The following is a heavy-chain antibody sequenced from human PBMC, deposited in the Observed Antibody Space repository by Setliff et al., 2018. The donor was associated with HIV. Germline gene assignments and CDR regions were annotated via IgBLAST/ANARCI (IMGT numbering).Heavy chain of an antibody. CDR2: ISYDGNIK. CDR3: AKAPSMQYYFDY. CDR1: GFTFSTSA. J-gene: IGHJ4*02. V-gene: IGHV3-30*04. Sequence: GGSLRLSCAASGFTFSTSAMHWVRQAPGKGLEWVAVISYDGNIKYYADSVKGRFTISRDNAKNSLYLQMNSLRAEDTAVYYCAKAPSMQYYFDYWGQGTLVTVSS. D-gene: IGHD2-8*01.